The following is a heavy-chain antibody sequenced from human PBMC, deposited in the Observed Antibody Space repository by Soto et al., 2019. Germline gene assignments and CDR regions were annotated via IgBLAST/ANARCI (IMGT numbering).Heavy chain of an antibody. D-gene: IGHD1-26*01. CDR1: GFTFSSYG. V-gene: IGHV3-33*01. CDR2: IWYDGSNK. Sequence: QVQLVESGGGVVQPGRSLRLSCAASGFTFSSYGMHWVRQAPGKGLEWVAVIWYDGSNKYYADSVKGRFTISRDNSKNTLYLEMKSLRAEDTAVYYCARDTGPYSGSFPRPYYYYGMDVWGQGTTVTVSS. CDR3: ARDTGPYSGSFPRPYYYYGMDV. J-gene: IGHJ6*02.